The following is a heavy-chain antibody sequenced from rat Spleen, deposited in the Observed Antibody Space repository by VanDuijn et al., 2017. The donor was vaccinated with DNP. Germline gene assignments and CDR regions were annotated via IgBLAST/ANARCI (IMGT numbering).Heavy chain of an antibody. V-gene: IGHV5-20*01. D-gene: IGHD1-2*01. J-gene: IGHJ2*01. CDR1: GFTFSDYY. CDR2: ISHDAVST. CDR3: ASWAPIAPISTSNY. Sequence: EVQLVESGGGLVQPGRSLTLSCAASGFTFSDYYMAWVRQAPTKGLEWVASISHDAVSTYYRDSVKGRFTISRDNAKRSLYLQMDSLRSEDTATYYCASWAPIAPISTSNYWGQGVMVTVSS.